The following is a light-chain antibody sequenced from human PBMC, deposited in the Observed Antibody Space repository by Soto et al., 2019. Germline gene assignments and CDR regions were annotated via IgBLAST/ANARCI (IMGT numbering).Light chain of an antibody. V-gene: IGLV2-14*01. CDR3: SSYTSSSTYV. J-gene: IGLJ1*01. CDR1: STDIGRYNY. Sequence: QSVLTQPASVSGSPGQSITISCTGTSTDIGRYNYVSWYQQHPGKAPKLMIYDVSNRPSGVSNRFSGSKSGNTASLTISGFQVEDEADYYCSSYTSSSTYVFGTGTKVTVL. CDR2: DVS.